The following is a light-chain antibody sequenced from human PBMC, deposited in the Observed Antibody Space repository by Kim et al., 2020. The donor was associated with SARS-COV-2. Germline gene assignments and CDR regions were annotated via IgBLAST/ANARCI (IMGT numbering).Light chain of an antibody. J-gene: IGKJ5*01. CDR3: QQTNSTSIT. CDR1: QDISTH. CDR2: AAS. Sequence: DIQMTQSPSSLSASVGDRVTITCRASQDISTHLNWYQQRPGKAPNLLIYAASSLESGVPSRFTGSGSGTDFTLTISSLQPEDFATYFCQQTNSTSITFGQGTRLEIK. V-gene: IGKV1-39*01.